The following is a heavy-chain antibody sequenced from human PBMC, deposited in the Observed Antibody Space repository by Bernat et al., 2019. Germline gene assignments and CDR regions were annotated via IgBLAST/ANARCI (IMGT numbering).Heavy chain of an antibody. D-gene: IGHD3-10*01. CDR2: IWYDGSNK. CDR1: GFTFSSYG. V-gene: IGHV3-33*06. CDR3: AKQFGFYDHYYYYYMDV. Sequence: QVQLVESGGGVVQPGRSLRLSCAASGFTFSSYGMHWVRQAPGKGLEWVAVIWYDGSNKYYADSGKGRFTIARDNSKNTLYLQMNSLRAEDTAVYYCAKQFGFYDHYYYYYMDVWGKGTTVTVSS. J-gene: IGHJ6*03.